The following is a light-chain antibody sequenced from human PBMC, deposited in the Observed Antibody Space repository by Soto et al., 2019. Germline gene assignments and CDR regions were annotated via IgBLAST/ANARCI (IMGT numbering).Light chain of an antibody. CDR1: RSVSSSY. J-gene: IGKJ1*01. V-gene: IGKV3-20*01. Sequence: EIVLTQSPGTLSSSPGERATLSCRSSRSVSSSYLAWYQQKPGQAPRLLIYGASSRATGIPDRFSGSGSGTDFTLTISRLEPEDFAVYYCQQYGSSRPWTFGQGTKVDIK. CDR3: QQYGSSRPWT. CDR2: GAS.